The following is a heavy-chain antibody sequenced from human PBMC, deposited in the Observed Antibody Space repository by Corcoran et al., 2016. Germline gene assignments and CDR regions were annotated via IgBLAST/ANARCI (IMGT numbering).Heavy chain of an antibody. Sequence: QLTLKESGPTLVKPTQTLTLTCTFSGFSLSTSGVGVGWIRQPPGKALEWLALIYWDDDKRYSPSLKSRLTITKVTSKNQVVLTMTNMDPVDTATYYCARTIVGVGQNWFDPWGQGTLVTVSS. CDR2: IYWDDDK. CDR1: GFSLSTSGVG. J-gene: IGHJ5*02. D-gene: IGHD3-3*01. CDR3: ARTIVGVGQNWFDP. V-gene: IGHV2-5*02.